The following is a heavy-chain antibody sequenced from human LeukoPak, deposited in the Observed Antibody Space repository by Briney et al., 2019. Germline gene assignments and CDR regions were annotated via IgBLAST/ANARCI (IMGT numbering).Heavy chain of an antibody. Sequence: GGSLRLSCAASGFTFDDYAMHWVRQAPGKGLEWVSGISWNSGSIGYADSVKGRFTISRDNAKNSLHLQMNSLRAEDTALYYCAKDSYSGSSSWYEGYFQHWGQGTLVTVSS. CDR2: ISWNSGSI. CDR1: GFTFDDYA. J-gene: IGHJ1*01. CDR3: AKDSYSGSSSWYEGYFQH. D-gene: IGHD6-13*01. V-gene: IGHV3-9*01.